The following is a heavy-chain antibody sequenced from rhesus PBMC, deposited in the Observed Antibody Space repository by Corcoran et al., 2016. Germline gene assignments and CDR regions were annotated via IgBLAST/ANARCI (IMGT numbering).Heavy chain of an antibody. CDR3: AKDREEGYYNFWRGRYFDY. Sequence: EVQLVESGGGLVQPGGSLRLSCAASGFTFSRYGMYWVRQAPGTGLEGISAINSGGGSTYYADSVKGRFTISRDNSKNTRSLQMNSLRAEDTAVYYCAKDREEGYYNFWRGRYFDYWGQGVLVTVSS. V-gene: IGHV3S25*01. CDR1: GFTFSRYG. J-gene: IGHJ4*01. D-gene: IGHD3-3*01. CDR2: INSGGGST.